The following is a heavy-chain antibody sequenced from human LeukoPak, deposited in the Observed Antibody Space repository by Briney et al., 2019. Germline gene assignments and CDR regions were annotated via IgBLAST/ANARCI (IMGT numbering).Heavy chain of an antibody. Sequence: SAGLSLTCTISESSVSSSSYDWGWSRHPPRKGLEWIGSIYYSGSTYYNPSLKSRVTISVDTSKNQFSLKLSSVTAADTAVHYCERDELGIDYWGQGTLVTVSS. CDR1: ESSVSSSSYD. D-gene: IGHD3-3*02. CDR2: IYYSGST. J-gene: IGHJ4*02. CDR3: ERDELGIDY. V-gene: IGHV4-39*07.